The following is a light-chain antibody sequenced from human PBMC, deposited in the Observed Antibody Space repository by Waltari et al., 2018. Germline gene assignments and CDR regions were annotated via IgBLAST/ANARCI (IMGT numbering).Light chain of an antibody. CDR1: SSDVGGYNY. CDR3: SSYTTSSTLV. CDR2: EVN. V-gene: IGLV2-14*01. Sequence: SVSGSPGQSITISCTGTSSDVGGYNYVSWHQQHPGKAPKVMIYEVNNRPSGVSNRFSGSKSGNTASLIISGLQADDEADYYCSSYTTSSTLVFGTGTKVTVL. J-gene: IGLJ1*01.